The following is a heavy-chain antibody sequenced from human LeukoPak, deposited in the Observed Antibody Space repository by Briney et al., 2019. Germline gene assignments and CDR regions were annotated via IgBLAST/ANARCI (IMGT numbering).Heavy chain of an antibody. CDR1: GGSISSYY. CDR3: ARHAAFAEYQSHLTHFDY. J-gene: IGHJ4*02. Sequence: SETLSLTCTVSGGSISSYYWSWIRQTPRERLEWIGYIYHSRSTNYNSSLKSRVTISVDTSKNQFSLQLSSVTAADTAVYYCARHAAFAEYQSHLTHFDYWGQGTLVTVSS. CDR2: IYHSRST. D-gene: IGHD2-2*01. V-gene: IGHV4-59*08.